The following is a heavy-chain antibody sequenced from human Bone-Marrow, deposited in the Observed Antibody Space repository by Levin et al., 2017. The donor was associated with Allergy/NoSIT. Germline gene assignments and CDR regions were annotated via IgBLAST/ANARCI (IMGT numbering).Heavy chain of an antibody. J-gene: IGHJ6*04. CDR2: LDGSSGKT. CDR1: GFIFADYA. D-gene: IGHD4-17*01. CDR3: VKTETTVMLDYSSFDV. V-gene: IGHV3-23*01. Sequence: GGSLRLSCRISGFIFADYAMSWVRRAPGRGLEWVSSLDGSSGKTLYADSVKGRFTISREYSKDTLFLQMNSLRAEDTARYYCVKTETTVMLDYSSFDVWGEGTAVTVSS.